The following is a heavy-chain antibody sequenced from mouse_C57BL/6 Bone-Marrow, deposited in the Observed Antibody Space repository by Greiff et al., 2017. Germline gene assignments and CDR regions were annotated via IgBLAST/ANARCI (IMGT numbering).Heavy chain of an antibody. V-gene: IGHV1-54*01. J-gene: IGHJ2*01. CDR2: INPGSGGT. CDR1: GYAFTNYL. CDR3: ARRGKEDD. Sequence: VQLQQSGAELVRPGTSVKVSCKASGYAFTNYLIEWVKQRPGQGLEWIGVINPGSGGTNYNEKFKGKATLTADKSSSTAYMQLSSLTSEDSAVYFCARRGKEDDWGQGTNRTVSS.